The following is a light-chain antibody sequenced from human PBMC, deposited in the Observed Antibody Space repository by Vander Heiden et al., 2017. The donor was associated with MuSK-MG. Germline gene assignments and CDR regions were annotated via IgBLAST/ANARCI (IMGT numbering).Light chain of an antibody. CDR2: GAS. J-gene: IGKJ1*01. CDR1: RSVASNS. CDR3: QQYGSSPWT. Sequence: NLLTQSPGTLSLSLGERATLSCRASRSVASNSVAWYQKRPGQPPRLLIYGASISATGIPDRFSGSGSGTDFTLTINRLEPEDLSIFYCQQYGSSPWTFGQGTKMEVK. V-gene: IGKV3-20*01.